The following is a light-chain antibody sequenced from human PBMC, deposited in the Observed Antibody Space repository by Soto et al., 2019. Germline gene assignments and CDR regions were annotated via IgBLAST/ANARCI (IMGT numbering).Light chain of an antibody. CDR1: QSISSS. V-gene: IGKV3-15*01. J-gene: IGKJ5*01. CDR2: GSF. Sequence: EIVITQSPSTLSVSQGERATLFCRASQSISSSLAWYHQKPVQAPRLLIYGSFTRSTGIPARFSGSGSGTDFTLTISSLQSEDFAVYCCQQYNNWPWTFGQGTRLEIK. CDR3: QQYNNWPWT.